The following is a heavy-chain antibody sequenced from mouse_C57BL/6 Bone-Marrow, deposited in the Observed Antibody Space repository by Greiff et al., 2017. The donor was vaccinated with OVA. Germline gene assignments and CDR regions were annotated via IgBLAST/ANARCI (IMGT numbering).Heavy chain of an antibody. V-gene: IGHV14-2*01. CDR1: GFNIKDYY. Sequence: VQLKESGAELVKPGASVKLSCTASGFNIKDYYMHWVKQRTEQGLEWIGRIDPEDGETKYAPKFQGKATITADTSSNTAYLQLSSLKSEDTAVYYCARRAAQALYAMDYWGQGTSVTVSS. D-gene: IGHD3-2*02. CDR2: IDPEDGET. J-gene: IGHJ4*01. CDR3: ARRAAQALYAMDY.